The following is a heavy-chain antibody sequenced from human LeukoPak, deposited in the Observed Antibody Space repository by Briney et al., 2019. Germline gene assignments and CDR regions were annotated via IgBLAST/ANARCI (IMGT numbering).Heavy chain of an antibody. CDR1: GFTFSSYG. J-gene: IGHJ4*02. D-gene: IGHD1-26*01. V-gene: IGHV3-23*01. CDR3: AREDSGSYSVDY. Sequence: GGSLRLSCAASGFTFSSYGMHWVRQAPGKGLEWASAISGSGGSTYYADSVKGRFTISRDNSKNTLYLQMNSLRAEDTAVYYCAREDSGSYSVDYWGQGTLVTVSS. CDR2: ISGSGGST.